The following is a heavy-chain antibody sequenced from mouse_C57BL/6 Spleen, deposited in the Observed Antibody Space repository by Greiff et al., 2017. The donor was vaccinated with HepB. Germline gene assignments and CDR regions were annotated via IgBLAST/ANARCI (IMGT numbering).Heavy chain of an antibody. CDR1: GFNFKNTY. CDR2: IDPATGNT. Sequence: EVQLQQSVAELVRPGASVKLSCTASGFNFKNTYMHWVKQRPEQGLEWIGRIDPATGNTKYAPKFQGKATITADTYSNTAYLQLSSLTSEDTASYSCARGLGRGVDYWGQGTTLTVSS. D-gene: IGHD4-1*01. V-gene: IGHV14-3*01. J-gene: IGHJ2*01. CDR3: ARGLGRGVDY.